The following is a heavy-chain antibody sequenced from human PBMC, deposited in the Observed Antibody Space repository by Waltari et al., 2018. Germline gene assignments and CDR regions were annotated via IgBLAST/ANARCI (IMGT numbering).Heavy chain of an antibody. CDR3: ARDPDYYGSGSSDYFDY. J-gene: IGHJ4*02. V-gene: IGHV4-4*07. Sequence: QVQLQESGPGLVKPSETLSLTCTVSGGSISSYYWSWIRQPAGKGLEWIGRIYTSGSTNYTPSLKIRVTISVDKSKNQFSLKLSSVPAADTAVYYCARDPDYYGSGSSDYFDYWGQGTLVTVSS. D-gene: IGHD3-10*01. CDR2: IYTSGST. CDR1: GGSISSYY.